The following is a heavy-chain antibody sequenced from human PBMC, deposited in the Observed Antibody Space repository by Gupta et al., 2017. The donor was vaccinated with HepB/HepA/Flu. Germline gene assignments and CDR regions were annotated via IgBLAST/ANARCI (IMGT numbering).Heavy chain of an antibody. CDR1: GFTFSSYG. CDR2: IWYDGSNK. CDR3: ARSGYCSSTSCYGNYYYYYMDV. D-gene: IGHD2-2*01. Sequence: QVQLVESGGGVVQPGRSLRLSCAASGFTFSSYGMHWVRQAPGKGLEWVAVIWYDGSNKYYADSVKGRFTITRDNSKNTLYLQMNSLRAEDTAVYYCARSGYCSSTSCYGNYYYYYMDVWGKGTTVTVSS. J-gene: IGHJ6*03. V-gene: IGHV3-33*01.